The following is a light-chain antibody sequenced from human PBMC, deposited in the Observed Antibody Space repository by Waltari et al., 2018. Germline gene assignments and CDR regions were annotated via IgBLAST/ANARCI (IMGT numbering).Light chain of an antibody. V-gene: IGKV2-28*01. Sequence: IVLTQSPLSLPVTPGGPASISCRSSQSLLHINGYDYFNWYLQKPGQSPQLLIYLGSNRASGVPDRFSGSGSGTDFTLKISRVEPEDVGVYFCMQALETPLTFGGGTRVEIK. CDR1: QSLLHINGYDY. CDR2: LGS. J-gene: IGKJ4*01. CDR3: MQALETPLT.